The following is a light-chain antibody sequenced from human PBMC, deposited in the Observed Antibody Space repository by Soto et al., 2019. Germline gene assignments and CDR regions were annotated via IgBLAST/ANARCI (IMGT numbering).Light chain of an antibody. CDR1: QSVSSSY. J-gene: IGKJ1*01. CDR3: QQYGRSLWA. CDR2: GAS. V-gene: IGKV3-20*01. Sequence: EIVLTQSPGTLSLSPGERATLSCRASQSVSSSYLAWYQQKPGQAPRLLIYGASSRATGIPYMFSGSWSGTDFTLIISRLEPEDFAVYYCQQYGRSLWAVGQGTKVESK.